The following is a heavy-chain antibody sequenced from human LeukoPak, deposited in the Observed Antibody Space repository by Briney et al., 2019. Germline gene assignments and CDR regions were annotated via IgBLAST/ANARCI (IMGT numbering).Heavy chain of an antibody. D-gene: IGHD3-10*01. CDR3: AKDDGAGSHDY. CDR1: GFTFSNYG. CDR2: ISGSGDRT. Sequence: PGGSLRLSCIASGFTFSNYGMSWVRQAPGKGLEWVSIISGSGDRTLHADSVKGRFTVSRDNSKNTVYLQMNSLRAEDTALYYCAKDDGAGSHDYWGQGTLVTVSS. J-gene: IGHJ4*02. V-gene: IGHV3-23*01.